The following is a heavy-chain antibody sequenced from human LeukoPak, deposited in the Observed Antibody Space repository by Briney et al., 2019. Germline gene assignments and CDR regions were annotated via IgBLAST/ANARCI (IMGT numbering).Heavy chain of an antibody. V-gene: IGHV4-61*01. Sequence: SETLSLTCTVSGGSVSSGSYYWSWIRQPPGKGLEWIGYIYYTGSTNYNPSLKSRVTMSVDTSKNQFSLNLSSVTAADTAVYYCAEVGSSGYQIDYWGQGTLVTVSS. CDR2: IYYTGST. CDR1: GGSVSSGSYY. CDR3: AEVGSSGYQIDY. D-gene: IGHD3-22*01. J-gene: IGHJ4*02.